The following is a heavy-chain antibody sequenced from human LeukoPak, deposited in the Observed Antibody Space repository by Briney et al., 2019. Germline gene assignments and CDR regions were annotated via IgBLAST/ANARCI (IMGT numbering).Heavy chain of an antibody. CDR1: GDSVSSISVA. CDR3: ALARSEYHYGMDV. V-gene: IGHV6-1*01. J-gene: IGHJ6*02. CDR2: TYYRSKWYY. Sequence: SQTLSLTCAISGDSVSSISVAWNWIRQSPSRGLEWLGRTYYRSKWYYEYAVSVKGRININPDPSKDQFSLQLNSVTPEDTAVYYCALARSEYHYGMDVWGQGTTVTVSS.